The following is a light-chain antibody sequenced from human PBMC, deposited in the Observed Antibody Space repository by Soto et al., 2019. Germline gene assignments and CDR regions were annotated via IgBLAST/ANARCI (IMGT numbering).Light chain of an antibody. CDR2: AAY. V-gene: IGKV1-27*01. Sequence: DIQLTQSPSFLSASVGDRVTITCRASQGISSYLAWYQQKPGKVPSLLIYAAYTLQSGVPSRFSGSGSGTDFTLTISGLQPEDVATYYCQNYDSAPRTFGGGTKVDIK. J-gene: IGKJ4*01. CDR1: QGISSY. CDR3: QNYDSAPRT.